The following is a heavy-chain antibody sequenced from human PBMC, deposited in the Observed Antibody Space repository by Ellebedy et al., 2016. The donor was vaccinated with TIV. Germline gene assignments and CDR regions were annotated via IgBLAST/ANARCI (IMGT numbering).Heavy chain of an antibody. CDR3: ARERSGSGSHGDYYYYGMDV. CDR1: GGTFSSYA. D-gene: IGHD3-10*01. Sequence: SVKVSXXASGGTFSSYAISWVRQAPGQGLEWMGGIIPIFGTANYAQKFQGRVTITADESTSTAYMELSSLRSEDTAVYYCARERSGSGSHGDYYYYGMDVWGQGTTVTVSS. CDR2: IIPIFGTA. V-gene: IGHV1-69*13. J-gene: IGHJ6*02.